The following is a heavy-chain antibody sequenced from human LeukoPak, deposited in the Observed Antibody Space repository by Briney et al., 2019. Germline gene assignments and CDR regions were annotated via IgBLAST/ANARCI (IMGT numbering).Heavy chain of an antibody. Sequence: GGSLRLSCAASGFTVSSNYMSWVRQAPGKGLEWVSIIYSGGSTYYADSVKGRFTISRDNSKNALYLQMNSLRAEDTAVYYCASIMRDYYDSSGTLFDYWGQGTLVTVSS. J-gene: IGHJ4*02. CDR1: GFTVSSNY. D-gene: IGHD3-22*01. V-gene: IGHV3-66*01. CDR2: IYSGGST. CDR3: ASIMRDYYDSSGTLFDY.